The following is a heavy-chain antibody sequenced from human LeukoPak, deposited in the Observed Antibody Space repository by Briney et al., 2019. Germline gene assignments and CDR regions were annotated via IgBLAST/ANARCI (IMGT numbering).Heavy chain of an antibody. D-gene: IGHD3-3*01. CDR3: ARAPRGFWSGYYGYFDY. V-gene: IGHV3-7*01. Sequence: GGSLRLSCAASGFTFSSYWMSWVRQAPGKGLEWVANIKQDGSEKYYVDSVKGRFTISRDNAKNSLYLQMNSLRAEDTAVYYCARAPRGFWSGYYGYFDYWGQGTLVTVSS. CDR1: GFTFSSYW. J-gene: IGHJ4*02. CDR2: IKQDGSEK.